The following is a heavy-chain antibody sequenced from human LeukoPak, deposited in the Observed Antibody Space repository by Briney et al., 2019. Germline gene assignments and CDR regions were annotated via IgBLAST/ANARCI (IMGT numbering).Heavy chain of an antibody. CDR3: ARDLCSGGSCRYADY. V-gene: IGHV3-33*08. CDR1: GFTFSSYG. CDR2: IWYDGSNK. Sequence: PGGSLRLSCAASGFTFSSYGMHWVRQAPGKGLEWAAVIWYDGSNKYYADSVKGRFTISRDNSKNTLYLQMNSLRAEDTAVYYCARDLCSGGSCRYADYWGQGTLVTVSS. D-gene: IGHD2-15*01. J-gene: IGHJ4*02.